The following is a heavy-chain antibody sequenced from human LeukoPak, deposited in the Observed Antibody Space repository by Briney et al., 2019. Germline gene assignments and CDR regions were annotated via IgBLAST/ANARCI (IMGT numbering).Heavy chain of an antibody. V-gene: IGHV3-30*02. Sequence: GGSLRLSCAASGFTFSSYGMHWVRQAPGKGLEWVAFIRYDGSNKYYADSVKGRFTISRDNAKNSLYLQMNSLRAEDTAVYYCAREGDTAMAIDYWGQGTLVTVSS. CDR1: GFTFSSYG. CDR3: AREGDTAMAIDY. J-gene: IGHJ4*02. CDR2: IRYDGSNK. D-gene: IGHD5-18*01.